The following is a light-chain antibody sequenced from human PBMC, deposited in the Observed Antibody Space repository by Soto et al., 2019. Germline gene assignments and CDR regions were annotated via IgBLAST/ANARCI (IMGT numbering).Light chain of an antibody. J-gene: IGKJ1*01. CDR2: GAS. Sequence: EIVLTQSPGTLSLSPGERASLSCRASQSVSSGYLAWYQQKPGQAPRLLIYGASNRATGIPDRFSGSGSGTDFTLTISRLEPEDFAVYYCQQYGSSRWTFGQGTKVDIK. CDR1: QSVSSGY. V-gene: IGKV3-20*01. CDR3: QQYGSSRWT.